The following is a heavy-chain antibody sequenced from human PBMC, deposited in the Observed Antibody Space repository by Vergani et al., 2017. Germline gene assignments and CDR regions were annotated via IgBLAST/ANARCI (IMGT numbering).Heavy chain of an antibody. CDR1: GYTFTGYY. Sequence: QVQLVQSGAEVKKPGASVKVSCKASGYTFTGYYMHWVRQATGQGLEWMGWINPNSGNTNYAQKLQGRVTMTTDTATSTAYMELRSLRSDDTAVYYDARVSCSSTSCLIDYWGQGTLVTVCS. J-gene: IGHJ4*02. V-gene: IGHV1-2*02. CDR3: ARVSCSSTSCLIDY. CDR2: INPNSGNT. D-gene: IGHD2-2*01.